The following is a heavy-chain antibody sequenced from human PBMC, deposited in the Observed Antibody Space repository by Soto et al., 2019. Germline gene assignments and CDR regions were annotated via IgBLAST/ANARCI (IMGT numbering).Heavy chain of an antibody. D-gene: IGHD2-15*01. CDR2: ISYDGSNK. J-gene: IGHJ6*02. CDR3: ATCSGGSCYSYHYYYGMDV. V-gene: IGHV3-30-3*01. Sequence: QVQLVESGGGVVQPGRSLRLSCAASGFTFSSYAMHWVRQAPGKGLEWVAVISYDGSNKYYADSVKGRFTISRDNSKNXLXXQMNSLRAEDTAVYYCATCSGGSCYSYHYYYGMDVWGQGTTVTVSS. CDR1: GFTFSSYA.